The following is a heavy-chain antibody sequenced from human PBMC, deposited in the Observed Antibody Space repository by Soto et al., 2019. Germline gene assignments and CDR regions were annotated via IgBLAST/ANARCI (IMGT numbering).Heavy chain of an antibody. D-gene: IGHD6-13*01. CDR2: IYYSGST. J-gene: IGHJ6*02. Sequence: SETLSLTCTVSGGSISSSSYYWGWIRQPPGKGLEWIGSIYYSGSTYYNPSLKSRVTISVDTSKNQFSLKLSSVTAADTAFYYCARRSGSSWSSYYYYGMDVWGQGTTVTVS. CDR1: GGSISSSSYY. V-gene: IGHV4-39*01. CDR3: ARRSGSSWSSYYYYGMDV.